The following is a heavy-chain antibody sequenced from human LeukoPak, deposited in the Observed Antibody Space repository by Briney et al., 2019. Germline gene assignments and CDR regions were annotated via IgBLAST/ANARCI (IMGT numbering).Heavy chain of an antibody. CDR1: GGYISSYY. V-gene: IGHV4-59*01. CDR3: ARSLSSSWWYYGMDV. CDR2: IYYSGST. Sequence: SETLSLTCTVSGGYISSYYWSWLRQPPGKGLEWIGYIYYSGSTNYNPSLKSRVTISVDTSKNQFSLKLSSVTAADTAVYYCARSLSSSWWYYGMDVWGQGTLGTVS. J-gene: IGHJ6*02. D-gene: IGHD6-13*01.